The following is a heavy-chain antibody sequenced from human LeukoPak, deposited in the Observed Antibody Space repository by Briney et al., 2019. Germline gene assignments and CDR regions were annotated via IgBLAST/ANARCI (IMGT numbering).Heavy chain of an antibody. CDR1: GFTLSSYW. V-gene: IGHV3-74*01. J-gene: IGHJ4*02. CDR2: INTDGSST. CDR3: ASSMGERL. Sequence: GGSLRLSCVVSGFTLSSYWMHWVRQAPGKGLVWVSRINTDGSSTSYADSVKGRFTISRDNAKNTLYLQMNSLRAEDTAVYYCASSMGERLWGQGTLVTVSS. D-gene: IGHD2-21*01.